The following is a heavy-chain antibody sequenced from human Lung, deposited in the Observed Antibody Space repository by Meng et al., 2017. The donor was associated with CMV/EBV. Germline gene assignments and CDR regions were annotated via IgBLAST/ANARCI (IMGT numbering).Heavy chain of an antibody. J-gene: IGHJ6*02. V-gene: IGHV1-69*06. Sequence: SVKVSXKPSGGTFSNYAITWVRQAPGQGLEWMGGIIPVVGTVNYPQKFQGRVTITADKSTSTVYMELSSLRSEDTAVYYCAGDSGGSTWSLLAGYYYGSDVWGQGTTVTVSS. CDR2: IIPVVGTV. CDR3: AGDSGGSTWSLLAGYYYGSDV. D-gene: IGHD6-13*01. CDR1: GGTFSNYA.